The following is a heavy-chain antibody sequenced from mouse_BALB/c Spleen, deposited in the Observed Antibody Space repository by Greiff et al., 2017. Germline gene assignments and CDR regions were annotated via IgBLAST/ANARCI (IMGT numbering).Heavy chain of an antibody. J-gene: IGHJ4*01. CDR1: GFSLTSYG. D-gene: IGHD6-1*01. Sequence: QVQLQQSGPGLVAPSQSLSITCTVSGFSLTSYGVHWVRQPPGKGLEWLGVMWAGGSTNYNSALMSRLSISKDNSKSQVFLKMNSLQTDDTAMYYWAKYPRQCYYYAMDYWGQGTSVTVSS. V-gene: IGHV2-9*02. CDR2: MWAGGST. CDR3: AKYPRQCYYYAMDY.